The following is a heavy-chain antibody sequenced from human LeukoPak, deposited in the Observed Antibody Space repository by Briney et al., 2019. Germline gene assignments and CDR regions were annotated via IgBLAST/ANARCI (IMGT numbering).Heavy chain of an antibody. V-gene: IGHV1-69*13. CDR3: AAPLWFRELQTFDI. CDR2: IIPIFGTA. Sequence: GASVKVSCEASGGTFSSYAISWVRQAPGQGLEWMGGIIPIFGTANYAQKFQGRVTITADESTSTAYMELSSLRSEDTAVYYCAAPLWFRELQTFDIWGQGTMVTVSS. CDR1: GGTFSSYA. D-gene: IGHD3-10*01. J-gene: IGHJ3*02.